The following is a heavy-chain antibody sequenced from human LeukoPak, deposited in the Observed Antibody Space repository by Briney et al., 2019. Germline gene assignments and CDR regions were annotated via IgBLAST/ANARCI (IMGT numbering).Heavy chain of an antibody. CDR3: ARGDKFSGDY. D-gene: IGHD2-15*01. J-gene: IGHJ4*02. CDR2: INQDGREK. CDR1: GFTFSSYW. V-gene: IGHV3-7*04. Sequence: GGSLRLSXAASGFTFSSYWMSWVRQAPGKGLEWVANINQDGREKYYVDSVKGRFTISRDNAKNSLYLQMNSLRAEDTAVYFCARGDKFSGDYWGQGTLVTVSS.